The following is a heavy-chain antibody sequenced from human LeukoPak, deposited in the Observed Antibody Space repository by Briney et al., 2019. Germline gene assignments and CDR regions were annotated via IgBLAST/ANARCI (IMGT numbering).Heavy chain of an antibody. Sequence: PGGSLRLSCAASGFTFSSYGMHWVRQAPGKGLEWVAVIWYDGSNKYYADSVKGRFTISRDNSKNTLYLQMNSLRAEDTAVYYCARDPHGSSWVIDYWGQGTLVTVSS. J-gene: IGHJ4*02. CDR2: IWYDGSNK. CDR3: ARDPHGSSWVIDY. V-gene: IGHV3-33*01. D-gene: IGHD6-13*01. CDR1: GFTFSSYG.